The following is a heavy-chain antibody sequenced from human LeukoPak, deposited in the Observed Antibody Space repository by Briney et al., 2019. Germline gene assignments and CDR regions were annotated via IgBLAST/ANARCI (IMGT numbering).Heavy chain of an antibody. V-gene: IGHV4-39*07. CDR2: IYYSGST. CDR3: ARELGYCSSTSCYGFDY. CDR1: GGSISSSSYY. J-gene: IGHJ4*02. D-gene: IGHD2-2*01. Sequence: SETLSLTCTVSGGSISSSSYYWGWIRQPPGKGLEWIGSIYYSGSTNYNPSLKSRVTISVDTSKNQFSLKLSSVTAADTAVYYCARELGYCSSTSCYGFDYWGQGTLVTVSS.